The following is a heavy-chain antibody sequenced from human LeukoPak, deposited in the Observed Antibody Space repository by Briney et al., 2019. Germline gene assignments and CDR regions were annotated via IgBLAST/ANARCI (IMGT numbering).Heavy chain of an antibody. Sequence: GGSLRLSCAASGFTFSSYAMSWVRQAPGKGLKWVSAISGSGGSTYYADSVKGRFTISRDNSKNTLYLQMNSLRAEDTAVYYCARRPYSGSYGYLDYWGQGTLVTVSS. CDR2: ISGSGGST. D-gene: IGHD1-26*01. CDR1: GFTFSSYA. J-gene: IGHJ4*02. V-gene: IGHV3-23*01. CDR3: ARRPYSGSYGYLDY.